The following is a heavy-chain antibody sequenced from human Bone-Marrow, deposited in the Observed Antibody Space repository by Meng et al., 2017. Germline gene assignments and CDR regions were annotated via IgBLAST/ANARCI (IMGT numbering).Heavy chain of an antibody. CDR1: NFTLSIYA. V-gene: IGHV3-33*01. J-gene: IGHJ4*02. D-gene: IGHD4-17*01. Sequence: GESLKISCATSNFTLSIYAMTWVRQAPGKGLEWVAVIWYDGSNKYYADSVKGRFTISRDNSKNTLYLQMNSLRAEDTAVYYCARDDYEGRGFDYWGQGTLVTVSS. CDR3: ARDDYEGRGFDY. CDR2: IWYDGSNK.